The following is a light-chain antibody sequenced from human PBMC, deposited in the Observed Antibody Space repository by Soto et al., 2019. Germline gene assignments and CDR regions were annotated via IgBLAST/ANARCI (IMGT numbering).Light chain of an antibody. V-gene: IGKV3-20*01. CDR3: HQYSSLYT. CDR2: GAS. Sequence: EIVLTQSPGTLSLSPGERATLSCRASQSVSSSYLAWYQQKPGQAPRLLIYGASSRAPGIPDWFSGSGSGTDFTVTITRLEPGDLAGYYSHQYSSLYTCGQGTMLEI. CDR1: QSVSSSY. J-gene: IGKJ2*01.